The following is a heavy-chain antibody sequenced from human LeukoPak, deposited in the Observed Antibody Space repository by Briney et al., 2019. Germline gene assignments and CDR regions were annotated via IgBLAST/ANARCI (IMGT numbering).Heavy chain of an antibody. Sequence: GGSLRLSCAASGFTFSSYVMHWVRQAPGKGLVGLAVIPYDGSNKHYADSVKGRFTISRDNSKNTLYVQMNSLRAEDTAVYYCARDPVAATKNYYYYYMDVWGKRTTVTVSS. CDR2: IPYDGSNK. J-gene: IGHJ6*03. CDR3: ARDPVAATKNYYYYYMDV. D-gene: IGHD6-19*01. V-gene: IGHV3-30*03. CDR1: GFTFSSYV.